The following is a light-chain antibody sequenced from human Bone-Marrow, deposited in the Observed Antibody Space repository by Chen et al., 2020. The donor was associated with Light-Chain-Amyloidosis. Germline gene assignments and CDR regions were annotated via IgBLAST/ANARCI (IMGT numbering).Light chain of an antibody. CDR2: DDS. CDR3: CSYQGCCNPYV. V-gene: IGLV3-21*02. CDR1: NIGSTS. Sequence: SYVLTQPSSVSVAPGQTATIACGGNNIGSTSVHWYQQTPGQAPLLVVYDDSDRPSGVSTRFSGSKSGKTASLTISGLQAEDEADYYCCSYQGCCNPYVFGTGTKVTVL. J-gene: IGLJ1*01.